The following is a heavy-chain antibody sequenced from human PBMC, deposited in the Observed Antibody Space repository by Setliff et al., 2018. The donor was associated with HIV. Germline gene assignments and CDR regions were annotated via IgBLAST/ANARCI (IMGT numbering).Heavy chain of an antibody. D-gene: IGHD6-19*01. J-gene: IGHJ4*02. CDR3: AITRYSNGWNYYFDD. CDR1: GGSISSSSYY. CDR2: IYYSGST. V-gene: IGHV4-39*01. Sequence: PSETLSLTCTVSGGSISSSSYYWGWIRQPPGKGLEWIGSIYYSGSTYYNPSLKSRVTISVDTSKNQFSLKLSSVTAADTAVYYCAITRYSNGWNYYFDDWGQGTLVTVSS.